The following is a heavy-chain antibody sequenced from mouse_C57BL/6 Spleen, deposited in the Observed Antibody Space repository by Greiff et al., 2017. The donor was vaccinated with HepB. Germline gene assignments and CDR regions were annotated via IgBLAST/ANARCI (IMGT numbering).Heavy chain of an antibody. CDR1: GFTFSDYY. Sequence: DVKLVESEGGLVQPGSSMKLSCTASGFTFSDYYMAWVRQVPEKGLEWVATINYDGSSTYYLDSLKSRFIISRDNAKNILYLQMSSLKSEDTATYYCAREEGGSQSFAYWGQGTLVTVSA. V-gene: IGHV5-16*01. CDR2: INYDGSST. J-gene: IGHJ3*01. D-gene: IGHD1-1*01. CDR3: AREEGGSQSFAY.